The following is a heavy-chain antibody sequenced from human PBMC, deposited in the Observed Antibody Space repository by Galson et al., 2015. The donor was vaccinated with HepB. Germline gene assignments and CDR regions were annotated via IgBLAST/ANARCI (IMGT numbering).Heavy chain of an antibody. J-gene: IGHJ4*02. CDR2: IHSGGST. CDR1: GFTVSSNY. V-gene: IGHV3-53*01. Sequence: SLRLSCAASGFTVSSNYMSWVRQAPGKGLEWVSVIHSGGSTYYTASVKGRFTISRDNSKNTLYLQLNSLRAEDTAVYYCARGGGVGRGGDYWGQGTLVTVSS. D-gene: IGHD2-2*01. CDR3: ARGGGVGRGGDY.